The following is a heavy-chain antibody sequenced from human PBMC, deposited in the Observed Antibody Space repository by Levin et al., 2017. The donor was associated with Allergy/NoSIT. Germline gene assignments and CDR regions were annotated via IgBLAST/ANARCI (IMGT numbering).Heavy chain of an antibody. V-gene: IGHV3-33*01. CDR3: ASDIQPSSYYYFHGLDV. CDR1: GFTFRDYG. J-gene: IGHJ6*02. D-gene: IGHD5-18*01. CDR2: IWYDGSKK. Sequence: SCAASGFTFRDYGMHWVRQAPGKGLEWVAVIWYDGSKKYYEDSVKGRFTISRDNSKNTLYLQMSSLRAEDTAMYYCASDIQPSSYYYFHGLDVWGQGTTVTVSS.